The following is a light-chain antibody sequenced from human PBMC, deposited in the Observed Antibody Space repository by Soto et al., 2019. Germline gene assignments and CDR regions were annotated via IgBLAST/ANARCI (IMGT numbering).Light chain of an antibody. V-gene: IGKV3-20*01. CDR1: QSVSSSY. CDR3: QQYGYSLT. Sequence: EIVMTQSPATLSVSPGERATLSCRASQSVSSSYLAWYQQKPGQAPRLLVYGASSRATGIPDRFSGSGSGTDFTLTISRLEPEDFAVYYCQQYGYSLTFGGGTKVDIK. CDR2: GAS. J-gene: IGKJ4*01.